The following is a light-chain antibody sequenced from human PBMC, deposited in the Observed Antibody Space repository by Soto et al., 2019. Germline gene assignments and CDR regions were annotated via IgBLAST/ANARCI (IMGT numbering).Light chain of an antibody. J-gene: IGKJ5*01. CDR3: QQRSNWPPRIT. V-gene: IGKV3-11*01. CDR1: QSVSSY. CDR2: DAS. Sequence: EIVLTQSPGTLSLSPGARAPLSCRARQSVSSYLAWYQQKPGQAPRLLIYDASNRATGIPARFSGSGSGTDFTLTISSLEPEDFAVYYCQQRSNWPPRITFGQGTRLEIK.